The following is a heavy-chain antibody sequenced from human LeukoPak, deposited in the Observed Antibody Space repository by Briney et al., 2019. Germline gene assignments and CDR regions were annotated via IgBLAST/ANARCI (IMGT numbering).Heavy chain of an antibody. V-gene: IGHV4-59*11. CDR1: GGSISSHY. CDR3: ARIPFGRDAYKRSDS. D-gene: IGHD5-24*01. CDR2: IYYSGST. Sequence: SETLSLTCTVSGGSISSHYWIWIRQPPGKGLEWIGYIYYSGSTNYNPSLKSRVTISVDRSKNQFSLKLSSVTAADTAVYYCARIPFGRDAYKRSDSWGQGTLVTVSS. J-gene: IGHJ4*02.